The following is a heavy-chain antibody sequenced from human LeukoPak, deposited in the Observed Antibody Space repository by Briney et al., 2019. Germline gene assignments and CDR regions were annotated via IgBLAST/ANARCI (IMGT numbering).Heavy chain of an antibody. V-gene: IGHV3-23*01. J-gene: IGHJ3*02. CDR3: ARDPDAFDI. CDR1: GFTFSSYA. Sequence: GGSLRLSCAASGFTFSSYAMSWVRQAPGKGLEWVSAISGSGGSTYYADSVKGRFTISRDNAKNSLYLQMNSLRAEDTAVYYCARDPDAFDIWGQGTMVTVSS. CDR2: ISGSGGST.